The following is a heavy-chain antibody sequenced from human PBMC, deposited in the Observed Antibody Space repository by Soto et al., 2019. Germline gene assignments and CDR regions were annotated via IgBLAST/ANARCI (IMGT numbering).Heavy chain of an antibody. Sequence: GSLRLSCTASRFTFSGYSMNWVRQAPGKGLEWVSYISISSTTIYYADSVKGRFTISRDNAKNSLYLQMNSLRDEDTAVYYCARVTTRSYYFDYWGQGALVTVSS. V-gene: IGHV3-48*02. CDR3: ARVTTRSYYFDY. D-gene: IGHD4-17*01. J-gene: IGHJ4*02. CDR1: RFTFSGYS. CDR2: ISISSTTI.